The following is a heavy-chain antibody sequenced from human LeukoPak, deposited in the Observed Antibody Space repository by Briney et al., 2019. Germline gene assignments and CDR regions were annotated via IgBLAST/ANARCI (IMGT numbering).Heavy chain of an antibody. CDR1: GGTFSSYA. D-gene: IGHD6-25*01. Sequence: SVKVSCKASGGTFSSYAISWVRQAPGQGLEWMGGIIPIFGTANYAQKFQGRVTITTDESTGTAYMELSSLRSEDTAVYYCARDRRVSGAFDIWGQGTMVTVSS. V-gene: IGHV1-69*05. CDR3: ARDRRVSGAFDI. CDR2: IIPIFGTA. J-gene: IGHJ3*02.